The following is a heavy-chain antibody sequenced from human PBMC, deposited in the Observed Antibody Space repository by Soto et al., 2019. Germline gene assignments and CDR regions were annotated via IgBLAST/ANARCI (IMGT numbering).Heavy chain of an antibody. D-gene: IGHD4-4*01. CDR2: ISGSGGTI. CDR3: AKGTWLQWIFDS. V-gene: IGHV3-23*01. J-gene: IGHJ4*02. Sequence: EVQLLDSGGGLVQPGGSLRLSCAASGFTFGSYAMSWVRQAPGKGLEWVSGISGSGGTIYYADSVKGRSTISRDNSKNTLYLQMNSLRAEDTAVYYCAKGTWLQWIFDSWGQGTLVTVSS. CDR1: GFTFGSYA.